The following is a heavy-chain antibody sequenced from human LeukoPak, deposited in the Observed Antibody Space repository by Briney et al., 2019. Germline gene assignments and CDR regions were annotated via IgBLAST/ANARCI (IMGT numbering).Heavy chain of an antibody. J-gene: IGHJ3*02. V-gene: IGHV1-69*05. Sequence: SVKVSCKASGGTFSSYAISWVRQAPGQGLEWMGRIIPIFGTANCAQKFQGRVTITTDESTSTAYMELSSLRSEDTAVYYCARDYGGNSGPSHAFDIWGQGTMVTVSS. CDR1: GGTFSSYA. CDR3: ARDYGGNSGPSHAFDI. CDR2: IIPIFGTA. D-gene: IGHD4-23*01.